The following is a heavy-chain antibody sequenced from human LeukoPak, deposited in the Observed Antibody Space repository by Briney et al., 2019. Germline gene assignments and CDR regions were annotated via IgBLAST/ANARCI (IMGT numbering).Heavy chain of an antibody. CDR1: GYSLTSYW. CDR3: ARSVSAIVVVPAASYWFDP. D-gene: IGHD2-2*01. V-gene: IGHV5-51*01. J-gene: IGHJ5*02. CDR2: IYPGDSDT. Sequence: GESLKISCKGSGYSLTSYWIGWVRQVPGKGLEWMGIIYPGDSDTRYSPSFQGQVTISADKSISTAYLQWSSLKASDTAMYYCARSVSAIVVVPAASYWFDPWGQGTLVTVSS.